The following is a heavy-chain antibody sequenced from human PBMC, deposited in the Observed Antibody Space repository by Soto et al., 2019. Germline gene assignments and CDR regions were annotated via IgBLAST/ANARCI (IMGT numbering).Heavy chain of an antibody. CDR2: ISGGVDST. D-gene: IGHD6-13*01. V-gene: IGHV3-23*01. CDR3: AVGRVAATPYHYYSGLDV. Sequence: PGGSLRLSCAASGLTFSRYAMNWVRQAPGKGLEWVSAISGGVDSTFYADSVKGRFTISRDNSKNIQYLQMNNLRAEDTAIYYCAVGRVAATPYHYYSGLDVWGQGTTVTVSS. J-gene: IGHJ6*02. CDR1: GLTFSRYA.